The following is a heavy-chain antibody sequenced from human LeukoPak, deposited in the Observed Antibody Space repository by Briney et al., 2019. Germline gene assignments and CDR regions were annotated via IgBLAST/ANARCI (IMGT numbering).Heavy chain of an antibody. CDR2: ISSSGSTI. D-gene: IGHD6-19*01. CDR1: GFTVSDYY. CDR3: ARSSGTDSGWWYWFDP. J-gene: IGHJ5*02. Sequence: PGGSLRLSCAVSGFTVSDYYMSWIRQAPGKGLEWVSYISSSGSTIYYAASVKGRFTISRDNSKNSLYLQMNSLRAADTAVYYCARSSGTDSGWWYWFDPWGQGTLVTVSS. V-gene: IGHV3-11*01.